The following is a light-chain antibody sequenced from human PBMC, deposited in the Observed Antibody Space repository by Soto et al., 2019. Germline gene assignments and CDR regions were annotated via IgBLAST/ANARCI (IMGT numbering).Light chain of an antibody. CDR1: TSDGSDYKF. CDR2: EVS. Sequence: QSALTQPASVSGSPGQSITISCTGSTSDGSDYKFVSWHQQHPGKAPKLLIHEVSNRPSGVSDRFAGSKSGNTASLTISGLQAEDEADYYCSSYSSSATSVVFGGGTKVTVL. J-gene: IGLJ2*01. CDR3: SSYSSSATSVV. V-gene: IGLV2-14*01.